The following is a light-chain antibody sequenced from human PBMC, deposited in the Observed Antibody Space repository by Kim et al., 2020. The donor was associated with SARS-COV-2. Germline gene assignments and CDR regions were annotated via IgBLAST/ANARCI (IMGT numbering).Light chain of an antibody. V-gene: IGKV3-20*01. CDR1: QSVGSTY. Sequence: PGERATLSCRASQSVGSTYLAWYQQKLGQAPRLLIYDASTRATGIPDRFSGSGSGTDFTLTISRLEPEDFAVYYCQQYGSSPPWTFGQGTKVDIK. CDR2: DAS. CDR3: QQYGSSPPWT. J-gene: IGKJ1*01.